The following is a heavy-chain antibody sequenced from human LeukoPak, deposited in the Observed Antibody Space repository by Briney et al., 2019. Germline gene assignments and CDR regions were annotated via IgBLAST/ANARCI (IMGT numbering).Heavy chain of an antibody. CDR1: GFTFSSYS. D-gene: IGHD6-6*01. J-gene: IGHJ4*02. V-gene: IGHV3-21*01. Sequence: PGGSLRLSCAASGFTFSSYSMNWVRQAPGKGLEWVSSISSSSSYIYYADSVKGRFTISRDNAKNSLYLQMNSLRAEDTAVYYCARDEQLAQGLLDYWGQGTLVTVSS. CDR2: ISSSSSYI. CDR3: ARDEQLAQGLLDY.